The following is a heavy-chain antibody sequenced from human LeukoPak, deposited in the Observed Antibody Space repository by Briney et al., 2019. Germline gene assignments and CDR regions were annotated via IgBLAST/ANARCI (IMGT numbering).Heavy chain of an antibody. J-gene: IGHJ4*02. CDR1: GGSLSTYY. Sequence: SETLSLTCTVSGGSLSTYYWNRIRQPPGKGLEWIGYIYHSGSTKYNPSLKSRITISVDTSKNQFSLEVSSVTAADTAVYYCARGGYSGLDYSIWGQGTLVTVSS. D-gene: IGHD5-12*01. CDR2: IYHSGST. CDR3: ARGGYSGLDYSI. V-gene: IGHV4-59*01.